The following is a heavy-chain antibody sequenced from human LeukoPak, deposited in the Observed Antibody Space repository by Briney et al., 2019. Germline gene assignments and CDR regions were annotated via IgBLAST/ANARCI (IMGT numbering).Heavy chain of an antibody. Sequence: SVNVSCKASGFTFTSSAVQWVRQARGQRLEWIGWIVVGSGNTNYAQKFQERVTITRDMSTSTAYMELSSLRSEDTAVYYCAAENIEYSSSGYAFDIWGQGTMVTVSS. CDR3: AAENIEYSSSGYAFDI. D-gene: IGHD6-6*01. CDR2: IVVGSGNT. J-gene: IGHJ3*02. V-gene: IGHV1-58*01. CDR1: GFTFTSSA.